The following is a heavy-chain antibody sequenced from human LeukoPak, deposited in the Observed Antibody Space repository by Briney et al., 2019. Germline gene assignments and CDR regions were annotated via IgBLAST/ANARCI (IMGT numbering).Heavy chain of an antibody. CDR1: GFTFSSYG. CDR3: AKDHAPPGNWNYASDY. CDR2: ISYDGSNK. J-gene: IGHJ4*02. V-gene: IGHV3-30*18. D-gene: IGHD1-7*01. Sequence: PGRSLRLSCAASGFTFSSYGMHWVRQAPGKGLEWVAVISYDGSNKYYADSVKGRFTISRDNSKNTLYLQMNSLRAEDTAVYYCAKDHAPPGNWNYASDYWGQGTLVTVSS.